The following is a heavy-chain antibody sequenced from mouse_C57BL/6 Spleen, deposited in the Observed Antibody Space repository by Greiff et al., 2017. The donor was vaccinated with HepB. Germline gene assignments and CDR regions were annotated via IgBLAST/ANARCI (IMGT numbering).Heavy chain of an antibody. J-gene: IGHJ4*01. CDR1: GFSLTSYG. V-gene: IGHV2-5*01. D-gene: IGHD2-12*01. CDR2: IWRGGST. Sequence: VKVVESGPGLVQPSQSLSITCTVSGFSLTSYGVHWVRQSPGKGLEWLGVIWRGGSTDYNAAFMSRLSITKDNSKSQVFFKMNSLQADDTAIYYCAKNYDYAMDYWGQGTSVTVSS. CDR3: AKNYDYAMDY.